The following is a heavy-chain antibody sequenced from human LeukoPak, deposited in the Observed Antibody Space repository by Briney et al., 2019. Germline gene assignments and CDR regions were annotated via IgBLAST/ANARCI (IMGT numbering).Heavy chain of an antibody. D-gene: IGHD6-19*01. Sequence: GGSLRLSCAASEFTFNNYAMSRVRQAPGKGLEWVSAISGSGGSTYYADSVKGRFTISRDNSKNTLYLQMNSLRAEDTAVYYCAKVQWLVPRFDYWGQGTLVTVSS. V-gene: IGHV3-23*01. CDR3: AKVQWLVPRFDY. J-gene: IGHJ4*02. CDR1: EFTFNNYA. CDR2: ISGSGGST.